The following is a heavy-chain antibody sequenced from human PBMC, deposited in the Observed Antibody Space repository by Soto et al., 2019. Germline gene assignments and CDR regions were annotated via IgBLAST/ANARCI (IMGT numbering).Heavy chain of an antibody. CDR2: LYWNDDK. Sequence: QITLKESGPTLVKPTQTLTLTCTFSGFSLTTNGVGVGWIRQPPGKALEWLALLYWNDDKRYSPSLKSRLTITKDTPKHQVVLTMSNMDPVDTGTYYCVSGSFPTWFDPWGQGILVIVSS. CDR3: VSGSFPTWFDP. V-gene: IGHV2-5*04. J-gene: IGHJ5*02. CDR1: GFSLTTNGVG. D-gene: IGHD3-10*01.